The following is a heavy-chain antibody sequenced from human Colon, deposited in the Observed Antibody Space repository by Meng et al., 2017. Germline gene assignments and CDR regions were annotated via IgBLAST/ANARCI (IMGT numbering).Heavy chain of an antibody. V-gene: IGHV3-66*02. Sequence: GGSLRLSCAASGFIVSSDFMYWVRQAPEKGLEWVSMIHNGDVTFYSDSVKGRFTISRDSSKNTLFLQMNSLRPEDTALYYCANRFVWGLGTLVTVSS. CDR2: IHNGDVT. CDR1: GFIVSSDF. J-gene: IGHJ4*02. CDR3: ANRFV. D-gene: IGHD3-3*01.